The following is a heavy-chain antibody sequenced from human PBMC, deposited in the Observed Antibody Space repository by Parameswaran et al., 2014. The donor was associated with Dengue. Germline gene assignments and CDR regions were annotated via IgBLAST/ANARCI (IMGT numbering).Heavy chain of an antibody. CDR3: AKDQAVNMGWFDP. CDR2: ITAGGRST. V-gene: IGHV3-23*01. Sequence: GESLKISCAASGFTFSGYAMTWVRQTPGKGLEWVATITAGGRSTYYADSVKGRFTISRDNSKNTLYLQVHSLRAEDTAVYYCAKDQAVNMGWFDPWGQGTLGTVSS. D-gene: IGHD4-11*01. CDR1: GFTFSGYA. J-gene: IGHJ5*02.